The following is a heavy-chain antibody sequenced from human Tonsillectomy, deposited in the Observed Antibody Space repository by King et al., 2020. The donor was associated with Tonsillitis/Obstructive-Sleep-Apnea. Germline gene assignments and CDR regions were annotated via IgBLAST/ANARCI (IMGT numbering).Heavy chain of an antibody. CDR3: ARVYIVAGGNAFDI. V-gene: IGHV1-18*01. Sequence: QLVQSGAEVKKPGASVKVSCKTSGYTFTNYGISWVRQAPGQGLEWMGWISCYNGNTNYVQELQGRISMTTDTSTSTVYMELRSLRSDDTAVYYCARVYIVAGGNAFDIWGQGTMVTVSS. J-gene: IGHJ3*02. D-gene: IGHD2-15*01. CDR1: GYTFTNYG. CDR2: ISCYNGNT.